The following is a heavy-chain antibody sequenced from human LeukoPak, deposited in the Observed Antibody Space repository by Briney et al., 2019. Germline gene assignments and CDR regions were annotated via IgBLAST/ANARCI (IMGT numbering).Heavy chain of an antibody. D-gene: IGHD4-17*01. V-gene: IGHV5-51*01. CDR3: ARGGFFAVTNHAFDI. Sequence: GESLKISCKGSGYSFTSYWIGWVRQMPGKGLEWMGIIYPGDSDTRYSPSFQGQVTISADKSISTAYLQWSSLKASDTAMYYCARGGFFAVTNHAFDIWGQGTMVTVSS. CDR1: GYSFTSYW. CDR2: IYPGDSDT. J-gene: IGHJ3*02.